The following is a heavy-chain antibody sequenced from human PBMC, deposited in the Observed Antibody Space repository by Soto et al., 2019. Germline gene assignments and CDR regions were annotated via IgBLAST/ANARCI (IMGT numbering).Heavy chain of an antibody. V-gene: IGHV3-23*04. CDR1: GFSVSSNA. CDR3: AKDVPYDRIGYNAFDV. CDR2: ISGISDST. J-gene: IGHJ3*01. D-gene: IGHD3-22*01. Sequence: EVQLVESGGGLVQTGGSLRLSCVASGFSVSSNAMNWVRQAPGKGLEWVSGISGISDSTYYADSVKGRLSISRDDFKNTLYLQLDSVRVDDTAIYYCAKDVPYDRIGYNAFDVWGQGTMVTVSS.